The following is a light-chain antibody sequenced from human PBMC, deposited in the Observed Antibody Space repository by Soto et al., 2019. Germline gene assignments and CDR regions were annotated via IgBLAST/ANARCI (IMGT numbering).Light chain of an antibody. J-gene: IGLJ1*01. Sequence: QSVLTQSPSVSAAPGQKVTISCSGSSSNIGNNYVSWYQQLPGTAPKLMIYEVSNRPSGVSNRFSGSKSGNTASLTISGLQAEDEADYYCSSYISRSRVFGTGTKLTVL. CDR1: SSNIGNNY. CDR3: SSYISRSRV. V-gene: IGLV2-14*01. CDR2: EVS.